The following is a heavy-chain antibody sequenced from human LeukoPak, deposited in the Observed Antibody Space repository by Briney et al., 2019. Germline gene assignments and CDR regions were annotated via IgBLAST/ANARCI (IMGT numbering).Heavy chain of an antibody. Sequence: SETLSLTCTVSGGSISSSSYYWGWIRQPPGKGLEWIGSIYDSGSTYYNPSLKSRVTISVDTSKNQFSLKLSSVTAADTAVYYCASGIAVAGTGVWFDPWGQGTLVTVSS. D-gene: IGHD6-19*01. J-gene: IGHJ5*02. CDR3: ASGIAVAGTGVWFDP. CDR2: IYDSGST. CDR1: GGSISSSSYY. V-gene: IGHV4-39*07.